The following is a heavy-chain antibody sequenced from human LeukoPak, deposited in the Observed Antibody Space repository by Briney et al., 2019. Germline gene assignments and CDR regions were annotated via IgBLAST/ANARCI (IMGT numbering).Heavy chain of an antibody. J-gene: IGHJ4*02. CDR3: ARGVYINEAQYGY. CDR2: IYYSGTT. Sequence: PSETLSLTCTVSGGSISSYYWSWIRQPPGKGLEWIGYIYYSGTTNYNPSLKSRVTISVDTSKNQFSLKLSSVTAADTAGYYCARGVYINEAQYGYWGQGTLVTVSS. D-gene: IGHD1-1*01. CDR1: GGSISSYY. V-gene: IGHV4-59*01.